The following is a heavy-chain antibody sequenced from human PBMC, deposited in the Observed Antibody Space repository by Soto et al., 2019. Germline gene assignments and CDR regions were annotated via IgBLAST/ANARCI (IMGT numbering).Heavy chain of an antibody. J-gene: IGHJ6*02. CDR2: IYYSGDT. CDR1: GGSISSDSFY. V-gene: IGHV4-39*01. Sequence: SETLSLTCTVSGGSISSDSFYWAWIRQPPGKGLECSGIIYYSGDTYYNPSLAGRLTMSVDTSNQFSLTLRSVTAADTALYYCARNQPQRYCSGGTCRPAYGMDVWGQGTTVTVSS. CDR3: ARNQPQRYCSGGTCRPAYGMDV. D-gene: IGHD2-15*01.